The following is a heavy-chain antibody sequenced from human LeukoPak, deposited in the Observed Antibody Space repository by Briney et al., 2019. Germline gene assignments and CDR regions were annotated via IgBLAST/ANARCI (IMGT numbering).Heavy chain of an antibody. D-gene: IGHD3-3*01. CDR2: IIPIFDTA. CDR1: GGTFSSYA. Sequence: SVKVSCKASGGTFSSYAISWVRQAPGQGLEWMGGIIPIFDTANYAQKFQGRVTITADESTSTAYMELSSLRSEDTAVYYCARHFDFWSAYYGMDVWGQGTTVTVSS. V-gene: IGHV1-69*13. CDR3: ARHFDFWSAYYGMDV. J-gene: IGHJ6*02.